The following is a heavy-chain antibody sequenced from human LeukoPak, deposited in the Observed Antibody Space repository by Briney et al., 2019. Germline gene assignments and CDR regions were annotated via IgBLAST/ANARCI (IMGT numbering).Heavy chain of an antibody. D-gene: IGHD4-17*01. CDR1: GFTFSSYW. J-gene: IGHJ4*02. Sequence: PGGSLRLSCAASGFTFSSYWMHWVRQAPGKGLVWVSRINSDGSSTRYADSVKGRFTISRDNSKNTLYLQMNSLRAEDTAVYYCARDGPFSYGDYQFDYWGQGTLVTVSS. CDR3: ARDGPFSYGDYQFDY. V-gene: IGHV3-74*01. CDR2: INSDGSST.